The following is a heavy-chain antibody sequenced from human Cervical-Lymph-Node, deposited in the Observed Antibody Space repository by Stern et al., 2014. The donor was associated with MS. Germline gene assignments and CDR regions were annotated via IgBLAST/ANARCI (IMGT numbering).Heavy chain of an antibody. D-gene: IGHD3-10*01. V-gene: IGHV4-31*03. Sequence: VQLVESGPGLVKPSQTLSLTCTVSGGSISSGGYYWSWIRQHPGKGLEWIVYIYYSGSTYYNPSLKSRVTISVDTSKNQFSLKLSSVTAADTAVYYCARAVDGSGSYYQFHWFDPWGQGTLVTVSS. CDR1: GGSISSGGYY. CDR3: ARAVDGSGSYYQFHWFDP. J-gene: IGHJ5*02. CDR2: IYYSGST.